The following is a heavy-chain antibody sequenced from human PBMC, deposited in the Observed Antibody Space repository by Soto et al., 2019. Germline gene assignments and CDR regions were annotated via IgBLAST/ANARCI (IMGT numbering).Heavy chain of an antibody. CDR3: AKGMGPYYYYGMDV. Sequence: EVQLLESGGGLVQPGGSLRLSCAASGFTFSSYAMSWVRQAPGKGLEWVSAISGSGESTYYADSVKGRFTISRDNSKNTLYLQMNSLRAEDTAVYYCAKGMGPYYYYGMDVWGQGTTVTVSS. V-gene: IGHV3-23*01. J-gene: IGHJ6*02. CDR1: GFTFSSYA. CDR2: ISGSGEST.